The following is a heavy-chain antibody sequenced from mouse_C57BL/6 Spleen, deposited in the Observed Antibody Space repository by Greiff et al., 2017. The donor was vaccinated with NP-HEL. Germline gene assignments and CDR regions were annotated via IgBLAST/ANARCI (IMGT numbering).Heavy chain of an antibody. V-gene: IGHV10-3*01. CDR1: GFTFNTYA. D-gene: IGHD2-1*01. CDR3: VRGNSYAMDY. J-gene: IGHJ4*01. CDR2: IRSKSSNYAT. Sequence: EVQGVESGGGLVQPKGSLKLSCAASGFTFNTYAMHWVRQAPGKGLEWVARIRSKSSNYATYYAESVKDRFTISRDDSHSMLYLQMNNLKTEDTAMYYCVRGNSYAMDYWGQGTSVTVSS.